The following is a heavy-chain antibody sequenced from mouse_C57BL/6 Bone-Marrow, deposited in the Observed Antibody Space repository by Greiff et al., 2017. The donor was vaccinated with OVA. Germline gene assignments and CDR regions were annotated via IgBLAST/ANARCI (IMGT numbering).Heavy chain of an antibody. CDR3: AREGQGAMDY. J-gene: IGHJ4*01. V-gene: IGHV1-69*01. Sequence: QVQLQQPGAELVMPGASVKLSCKASGYTFTSYWMHWVKQRPGQGLVWIGEIDPSDSYTNYNQQFKGKSTLTVDKSSRTAYMQLCSLTSEDAAVYYCAREGQGAMDYWGQGTSVTVSS. CDR1: GYTFTSYW. CDR2: IDPSDSYT. D-gene: IGHD3-3*01.